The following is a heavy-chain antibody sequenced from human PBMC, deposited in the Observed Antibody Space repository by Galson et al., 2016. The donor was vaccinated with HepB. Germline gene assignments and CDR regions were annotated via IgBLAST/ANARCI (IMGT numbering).Heavy chain of an antibody. CDR2: INPSGGTT. V-gene: IGHV1-46*03. J-gene: IGHJ5*02. CDR3: TKSSLLRHSRGWFDP. D-gene: IGHD3-9*01. CDR1: GYIFTNYY. Sequence: SVKVSCKASGYIFTNYYMHWVRQAPGQGLEWIGIINPSGGTTSYAQKFQGRVTMTRDTSTSTVYMELSSLRSEDTAVYYCTKSSLLRHSRGWFDPWGQGTLVTVSS.